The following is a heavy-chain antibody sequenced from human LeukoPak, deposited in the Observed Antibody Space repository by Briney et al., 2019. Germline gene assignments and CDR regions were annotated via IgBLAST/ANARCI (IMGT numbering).Heavy chain of an antibody. D-gene: IGHD3/OR15-3a*01. Sequence: GASVKVSCKASGYTFTDYYMHWVRQAPGQGLEWMGIINPSAGTTNYAQKFQDRVTMTRDMSTSTVYMELSSLRSEDTAVYYCAREAVTIFALVRTQTTKRPHRFDPWGQGTLVTVSS. V-gene: IGHV1-46*01. CDR3: AREAVTIFALVRTQTTKRPHRFDP. J-gene: IGHJ5*02. CDR1: GYTFTDYY. CDR2: INPSAGTT.